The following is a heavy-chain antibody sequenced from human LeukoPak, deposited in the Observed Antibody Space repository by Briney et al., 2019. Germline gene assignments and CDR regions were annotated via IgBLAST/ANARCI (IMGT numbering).Heavy chain of an antibody. J-gene: IGHJ4*02. D-gene: IGHD2-15*01. CDR1: GFTFSSYA. CDR2: ISGSGGST. Sequence: PGGSLRLSCAASGFTFSSYAMSWVRQAPGKGLEWVSAISGSGGSTYYADSVKGRFTISRDNSKNTLYLQMNSLRAEDTAVYYCAKDRRQSAGGVVAATPPGYWGQGTLVTVSS. CDR3: AKDRRQSAGGVVAATPPGY. V-gene: IGHV3-23*01.